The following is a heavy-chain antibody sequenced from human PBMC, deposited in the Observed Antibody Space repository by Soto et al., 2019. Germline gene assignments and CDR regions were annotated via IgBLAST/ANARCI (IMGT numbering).Heavy chain of an antibody. D-gene: IGHD2-15*01. CDR2: ISGSGGST. CDR1: GFTFSSYA. Sequence: EVQLLESGGGLVQPGGSLRLSCAASGFTFSSYAMSWVRQAPGKGLEWVSAISGSGGSTYYADSVKGRFTISRDNSKNTLYLQMTSLRAEDTAVYYCAKDYRYCSGGSCFSGPWGQGTTVTVSS. V-gene: IGHV3-23*01. CDR3: AKDYRYCSGGSCFSGP. J-gene: IGHJ6*02.